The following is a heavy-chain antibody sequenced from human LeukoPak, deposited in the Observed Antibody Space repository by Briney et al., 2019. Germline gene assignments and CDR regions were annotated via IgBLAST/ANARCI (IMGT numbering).Heavy chain of an antibody. CDR1: GFTFSDYY. CDR3: ARHMLGAYNWFDP. J-gene: IGHJ5*02. CDR2: INHSGST. V-gene: IGHV4-34*01. Sequence: GSLRLSCAASGFTFSDYYMSWIRQPPGKGLEWIGEINHSGSTNYNPSLKSRVTISVDTSKNQFSLKVSSVTAADTAVYYCARHMLGAYNWFDPWGQGTLVTVSS. D-gene: IGHD3-10*02.